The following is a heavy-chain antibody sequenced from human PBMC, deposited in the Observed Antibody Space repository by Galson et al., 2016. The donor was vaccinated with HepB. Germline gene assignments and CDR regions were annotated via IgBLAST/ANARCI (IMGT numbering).Heavy chain of an antibody. J-gene: IGHJ5*02. CDR1: GFSLDDSY. CDR2: VYGGGST. D-gene: IGHD1-14*01. Sequence: SLRLSCAVSGFSLDDSYMTWVRQTPGERLEWVSVVYGGGSTYYADSVKGRFTISRDTSKNTGDLQFKSLRVKDTAVYYCVRNLDTTSRVAWGQGTVVTVSS. V-gene: IGHV3-66*01. CDR3: VRNLDTTSRVA.